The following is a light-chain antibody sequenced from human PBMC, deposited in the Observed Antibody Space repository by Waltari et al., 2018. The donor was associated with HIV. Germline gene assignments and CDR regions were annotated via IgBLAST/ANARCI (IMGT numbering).Light chain of an antibody. J-gene: IGKJ2*01. CDR2: WAS. Sequence: ERVMTQSPTTLSVSPGERATLSCRASQTVDSDLAWYQQRPGQPTRLLSSWASTRATGIPARFSGSGSGTEFTLTINSLQSEDFAVYYCQQYNNWPYTFGQGTRLDIK. V-gene: IGKV3-15*01. CDR1: QTVDSD. CDR3: QQYNNWPYT.